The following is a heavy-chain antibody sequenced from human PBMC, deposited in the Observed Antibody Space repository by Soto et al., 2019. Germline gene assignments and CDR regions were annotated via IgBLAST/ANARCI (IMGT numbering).Heavy chain of an antibody. Sequence: QVQLVQSGAEVKKPGASVKVSCKASGYTFTTYYMHWVRQAPGQGLAWMGIISPDGGHTSYAQKFQGRVTMTRDTSTSTVYMELSSLRSEDTAVYYCATRDPGHYWGQGTLVTVSS. CDR2: ISPDGGHT. V-gene: IGHV1-46*01. CDR1: GYTFTTYY. J-gene: IGHJ4*02. CDR3: ATRDPGHY.